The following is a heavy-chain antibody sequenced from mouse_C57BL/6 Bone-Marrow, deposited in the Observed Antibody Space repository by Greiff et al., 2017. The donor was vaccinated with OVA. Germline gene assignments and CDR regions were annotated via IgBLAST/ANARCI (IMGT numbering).Heavy chain of an antibody. CDR2: IYPGDGDT. J-gene: IGHJ1*03. CDR1: GYAFSSYW. V-gene: IGHV1-80*01. D-gene: IGHD2-5*01. CDR3: ARTRAYYSNNWYFDV. Sequence: QVQLQQSGAELVKPGASVKISCKASGYAFSSYWMNWVKQRPGKGLEWIGQIYPGDGDTNYNGKFKGKATLTADTSSSTAYMQLSSLTSEDSAVYVCARTRAYYSNNWYFDVWGTGTTVTVSS.